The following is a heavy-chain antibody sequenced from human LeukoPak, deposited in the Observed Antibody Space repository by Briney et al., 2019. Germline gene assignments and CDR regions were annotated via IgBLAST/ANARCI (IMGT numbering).Heavy chain of an antibody. CDR1: GFTFDDYA. V-gene: IGHV3-9*01. Sequence: PGRSLRLSCAASGFTFDDYAMHWVRQAPGKGLEGVSGISWNSGSIGYADSVKGRFTISRDNAKNSLYLQMNSLRAEDTALYYCAKGSPHYYGSGSYYLDIDYWGQGTLVTVSS. D-gene: IGHD3-10*01. CDR2: ISWNSGSI. CDR3: AKGSPHYYGSGSYYLDIDY. J-gene: IGHJ4*02.